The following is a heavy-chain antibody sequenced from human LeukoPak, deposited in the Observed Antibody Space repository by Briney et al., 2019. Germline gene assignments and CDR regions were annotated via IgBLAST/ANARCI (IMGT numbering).Heavy chain of an antibody. V-gene: IGHV4-38-2*01. J-gene: IGHJ4*02. CDR1: GYSISSGYY. CDR2: IYHSGST. Sequence: PSETLSLTCAVSGYSISSGYYGGWIRQPPGKGLEWIGSIYHSGSTYYNPSLKSRVTISVDTSKNQFSLKLSSVTAADTAVYYCARPRTSIAGGFYFDYWGQGTLVTVSS. CDR3: ARPRTSIAGGFYFDY. D-gene: IGHD6-6*01.